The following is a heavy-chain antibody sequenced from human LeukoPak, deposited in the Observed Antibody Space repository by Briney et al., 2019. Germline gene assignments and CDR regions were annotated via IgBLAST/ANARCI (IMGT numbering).Heavy chain of an antibody. V-gene: IGHV4-59*01. Sequence: PSETLSLTCTVSGGSISSYYWSWIRQPPGKGLEWIGDIYYSGSTNYNPSLKSRVTISVDTSKNQFSLKLSSVTAADTAVYYCARSADSGSYYYYYGMDVWGQGTTVTVSS. D-gene: IGHD1-26*01. CDR3: ARSADSGSYYYYYGMDV. CDR2: IYYSGST. J-gene: IGHJ6*02. CDR1: GGSISSYY.